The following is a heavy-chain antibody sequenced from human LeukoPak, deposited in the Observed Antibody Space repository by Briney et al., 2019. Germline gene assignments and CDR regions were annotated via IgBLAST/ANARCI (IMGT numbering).Heavy chain of an antibody. CDR3: AKGGLGGYNAVFDH. D-gene: IGHD5-24*01. Sequence: GGSLRLSCTASGFIFGDYAMSWVRQAPGKGLEWVSGVSGSDGSSHYADSVKGRFTISVDNSKNTLHLQMNSLRAEDTAVYYCAKGGLGGYNAVFDHWGQGTLVTVSS. CDR1: GFIFGDYA. V-gene: IGHV3-23*01. J-gene: IGHJ4*02. CDR2: VSGSDGSS.